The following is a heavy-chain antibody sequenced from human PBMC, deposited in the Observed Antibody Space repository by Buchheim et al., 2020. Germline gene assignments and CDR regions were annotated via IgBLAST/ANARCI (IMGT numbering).Heavy chain of an antibody. CDR3: ARGLRDYYDYVWGSYRANYYYYGMDV. J-gene: IGHJ6*02. CDR2: IYYSGST. CDR1: GGSISSYY. Sequence: QVQLQESGPGLVKPSETLSLTCTVSGGSISSYYWSWIRQPPGKGLEWIGYIYYSGSTNYKPSLKSRGTISVDTSKKQLSLKVSSVTAADTAVYYCARGLRDYYDYVWGSYRANYYYYGMDVWGQGTT. V-gene: IGHV4-59*01. D-gene: IGHD3-16*02.